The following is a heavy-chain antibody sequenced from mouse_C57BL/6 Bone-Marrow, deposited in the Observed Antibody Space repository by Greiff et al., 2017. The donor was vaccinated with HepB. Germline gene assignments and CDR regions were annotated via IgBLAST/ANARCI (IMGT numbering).Heavy chain of an antibody. Sequence: EVQLQQSGPELVKPGASVKISCKASGYTFTDYYMNWVKQSHGKSLEWIGDINPNNGGTSYNQKFKGKATLTVDKSSSTAYMELRSLTSEDSAVYYCARIVATPYDVWGTGTTVTVSS. CDR1: GYTFTDYY. D-gene: IGHD1-1*01. CDR2: INPNNGGT. J-gene: IGHJ1*03. CDR3: ARIVATPYDV. V-gene: IGHV1-26*01.